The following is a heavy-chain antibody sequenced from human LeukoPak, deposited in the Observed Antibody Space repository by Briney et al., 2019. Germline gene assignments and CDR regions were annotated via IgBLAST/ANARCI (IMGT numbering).Heavy chain of an antibody. D-gene: IGHD3-3*01. J-gene: IGHJ4*02. CDR1: GYTFTGYY. CDR2: INPNSGGT. CDR3: ARGDFWSGYHFDY. Sequence: GASVKVSCKASGYTFTGYYMHWVRQAPGQGLEWMGRINPNSGGTYYAQKFQGRVTMTRDTSISTAYMELSRLRSDDTAVYYCARGDFWSGYHFDYWGQGTLVTVSS. V-gene: IGHV1-2*06.